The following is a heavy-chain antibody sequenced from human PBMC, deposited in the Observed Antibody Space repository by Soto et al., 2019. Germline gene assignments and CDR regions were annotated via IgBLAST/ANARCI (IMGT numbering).Heavy chain of an antibody. CDR2: IYYSGST. CDR3: ARDRYDDSSGYYPSVFDS. CDR1: GGSISSGGYY. J-gene: IGHJ4*02. V-gene: IGHV4-31*03. Sequence: QVQLQESGPGLVKSSQTLSLTCTVSGGSISSGGYYWSWIRQHPGKGLEWIGYIYYSGSTYYNPSLKSRVTISLDTSKNQFSLKLSSVTAADTAVYYCARDRYDDSSGYYPSVFDSWGQGTLVTVSS. D-gene: IGHD3-22*01.